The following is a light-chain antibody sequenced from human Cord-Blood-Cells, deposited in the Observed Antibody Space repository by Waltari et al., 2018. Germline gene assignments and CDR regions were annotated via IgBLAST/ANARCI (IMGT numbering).Light chain of an antibody. CDR2: DAS. V-gene: IGKV1-5*01. CDR1: QSISSW. J-gene: IGKJ1*01. Sequence: DIQMTQSPSTLSASVGDRVTITCRASQSISSWLAWYQQKPGKAPKLLIYDASSLGSGVPSRFSDSGSGTEFTLTISSLQPDDFATYYCQQYNSYSGTFGQGTKVEIK. CDR3: QQYNSYSGT.